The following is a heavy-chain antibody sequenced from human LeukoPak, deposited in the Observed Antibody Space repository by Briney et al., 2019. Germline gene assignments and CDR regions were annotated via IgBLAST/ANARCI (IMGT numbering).Heavy chain of an antibody. CDR1: GGSISSYY. J-gene: IGHJ4*02. V-gene: IGHV4-59*01. CDR3: ARGRAHYYDSSGYYYPIYYFDY. Sequence: SETLSLTCTVSGGSISSYYWSWIRQPPGKGLEWIGYIYYSGSTNYNPSLKSRVTISVDTYQNQFSLKLSSVTAADTAVYYCARGRAHYYDSSGYYYPIYYFDYWGQGTLVTVSS. CDR2: IYYSGST. D-gene: IGHD3-22*01.